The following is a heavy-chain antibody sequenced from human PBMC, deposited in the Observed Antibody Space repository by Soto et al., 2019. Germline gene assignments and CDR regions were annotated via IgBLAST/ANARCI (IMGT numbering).Heavy chain of an antibody. CDR1: GFTFTSSA. Sequence: SVKVSCKASGFTFTSSAMQWVRQARGQRLEWIGWIVVGSGNTNYAQKFQERVTITRDMSTSTAYMELSSLRSEDTAVYYCAAEGVGATGGYYYYGMDVWGQGTTVTVSS. J-gene: IGHJ6*02. V-gene: IGHV1-58*02. CDR2: IVVGSGNT. D-gene: IGHD1-26*01. CDR3: AAEGVGATGGYYYYGMDV.